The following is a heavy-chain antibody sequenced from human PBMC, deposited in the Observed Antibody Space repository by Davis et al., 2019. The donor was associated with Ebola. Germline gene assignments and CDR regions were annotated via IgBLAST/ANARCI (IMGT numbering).Heavy chain of an antibody. CDR3: ARDHHGMSTVRYYYYCGMDV. D-gene: IGHD4-17*01. V-gene: IGHV3-33*01. CDR1: GFTFSSYG. J-gene: IGHJ6*02. Sequence: GESLKISCAASGFTFSSYGMHWVRQAPGKGLEWVAVIWYDGSNKYYADSVKGRFTISRDNSKNTLYLQMNSLGAEDTAVYYCARDHHGMSTVRYYYYCGMDVWGQGTTVTVSS. CDR2: IWYDGSNK.